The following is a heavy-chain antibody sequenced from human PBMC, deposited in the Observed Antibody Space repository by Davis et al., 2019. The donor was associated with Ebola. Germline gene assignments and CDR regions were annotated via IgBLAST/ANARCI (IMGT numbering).Heavy chain of an antibody. CDR1: GFTFSSYA. J-gene: IGHJ6*03. Sequence: GGSLRLSCAASGFTFSSYAMSWVRQAPGKGLEWVSVISGSGGSTYYADSVKGRFTISRDNSKNTLYLQMNSLRAEDTAVYYCARDNDANWAYYYMDVWGKGTTVTVSS. D-gene: IGHD2-8*01. CDR2: ISGSGGST. V-gene: IGHV3-23*01. CDR3: ARDNDANWAYYYMDV.